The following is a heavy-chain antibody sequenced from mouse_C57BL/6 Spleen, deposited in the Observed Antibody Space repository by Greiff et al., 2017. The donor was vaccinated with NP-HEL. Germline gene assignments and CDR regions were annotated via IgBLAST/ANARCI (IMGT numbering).Heavy chain of an antibody. J-gene: IGHJ1*03. CDR2: INPNNGGT. D-gene: IGHD2-2*01. Sequence: VQLKQSGPELVKPGASVKMSCKASGYTFTDYNMHWVKQSHGKSLEWIGYINPNNGGTSYNQKFKGKATLTVNKSSSTAYMELRSLTSEDSAVEYCARENYGYFWYFDVWGTGTTVTVSS. CDR3: ARENYGYFWYFDV. V-gene: IGHV1-22*01. CDR1: GYTFTDYN.